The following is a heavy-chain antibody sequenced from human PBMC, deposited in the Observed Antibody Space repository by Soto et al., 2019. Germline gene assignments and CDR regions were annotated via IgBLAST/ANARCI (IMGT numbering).Heavy chain of an antibody. CDR2: IRSNTAVT. CDR3: AKASDGGWPYYFDS. J-gene: IGHJ4*02. Sequence: GGSLRLSCVASGFPLDPDVMPWVRQAPGKGLEWVAAIRSNTAVTHYADSMRDRFTISRVNSANTIFLQMSTLRVEDSAVYFCAKASDGGWPYYFDSWGQGALVTVSS. V-gene: IGHV3-23*01. D-gene: IGHD2-15*01. CDR1: GFPLDPDV.